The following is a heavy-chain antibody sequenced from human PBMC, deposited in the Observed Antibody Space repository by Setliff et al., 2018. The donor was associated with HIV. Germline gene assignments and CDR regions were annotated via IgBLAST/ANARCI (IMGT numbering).Heavy chain of an antibody. D-gene: IGHD3-16*01. Sequence: PSETLSLTCAVFGGSISSSNWWSWVRQPPGKGLEWIGEIYHNGSTKYNPSLKSRVTISVDKSKNQFSLKLSSVAAADTAVYYCASWGAGSNSGFDYWGRGTLVTVSS. V-gene: IGHV4-4*02. CDR3: ASWGAGSNSGFDY. J-gene: IGHJ4*02. CDR1: GGSISSSNW. CDR2: IYHNGST.